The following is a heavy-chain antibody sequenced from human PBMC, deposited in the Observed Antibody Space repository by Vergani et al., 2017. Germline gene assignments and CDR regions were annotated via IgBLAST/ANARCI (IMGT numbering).Heavy chain of an antibody. CDR2: IKRDGTET. CDR3: AXGEKITMIGSAFDI. V-gene: IGHV3-7*01. J-gene: IGHJ3*02. Sequence: EVQLVESGGGLVQPGGSLRLSCAASGFTFGDYYMAWIRLAPGKGLDWVARIKRDGTETFYVDSVKGRFTISRDNSKNTLYLQMNSLRAEDTAVYYCAXGEKITMIGSAFDIWGQGTMVTVSS. D-gene: IGHD3-22*01. CDR1: GFTFGDYY.